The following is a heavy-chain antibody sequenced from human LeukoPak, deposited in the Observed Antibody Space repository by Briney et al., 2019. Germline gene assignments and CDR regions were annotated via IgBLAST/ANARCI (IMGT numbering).Heavy chain of an antibody. V-gene: IGHV4-34*01. J-gene: IGHJ4*02. CDR1: GGSFSGYY. D-gene: IGHD3-10*01. CDR2: INHVRST. CDR3: ARKLTGVRDFTS. Sequence: SETLSLTCAVYGGSFSGYYWTWIRQPPGKGLEWIGEINHVRSTKYNPSLESRVTISVDTSKNQVSLKLRSVTAADTAVYYCARKLTGVRDFTSWGKETLVTVSS.